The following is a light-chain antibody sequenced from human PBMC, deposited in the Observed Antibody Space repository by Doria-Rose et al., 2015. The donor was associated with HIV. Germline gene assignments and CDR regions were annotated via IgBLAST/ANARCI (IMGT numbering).Light chain of an antibody. J-gene: IGKJ1*01. CDR2: DGS. CDR3: HQYGTSWT. Sequence: TQSPGTLSLSPGERATLSCRASQSFSSTYLAWYQQNPGQAPSLLIYDGSTSATGIPDRFSASGSGTDFTLTINRLEPEDFALYYCHQYGTSWTCGQGTKVEI. CDR1: QSFSSTY. V-gene: IGKV3-20*01.